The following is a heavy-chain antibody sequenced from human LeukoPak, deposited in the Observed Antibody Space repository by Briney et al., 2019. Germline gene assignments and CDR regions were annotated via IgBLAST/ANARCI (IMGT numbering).Heavy chain of an antibody. CDR1: GGSISTYF. J-gene: IGHJ3*02. CDR3: ARGLYSTSSRNAFDI. D-gene: IGHD6-6*01. Sequence: SETLSLTCTVSGGSISTYFWSWIRRPPRKGLEWIGHIYYSGSTDYNPSLRSRVTISVDTSKNQFSLRLSSVTAADTAVYYCARGLYSTSSRNAFDIWGQGTMVTVSS. CDR2: IYYSGST. V-gene: IGHV4-59*01.